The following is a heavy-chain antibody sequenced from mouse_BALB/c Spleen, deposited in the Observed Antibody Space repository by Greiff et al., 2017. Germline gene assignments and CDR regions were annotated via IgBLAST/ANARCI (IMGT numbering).Heavy chain of an antibody. Sequence: QVQLKQSGAELVKPGASVKLSCKASGYTFTSYWMHWVKQRPGQGLEWIGEIDPSDSYTNYNQKFKGKATLTVDKSSSTAYMQLSSLTSEDSAVYYCARGSPNDYAMDYWGQGTSVTVSS. CDR2: IDPSDSYT. CDR3: ARGSPNDYAMDY. V-gene: IGHV1-69*02. J-gene: IGHJ4*01. CDR1: GYTFTSYW. D-gene: IGHD4-1*01.